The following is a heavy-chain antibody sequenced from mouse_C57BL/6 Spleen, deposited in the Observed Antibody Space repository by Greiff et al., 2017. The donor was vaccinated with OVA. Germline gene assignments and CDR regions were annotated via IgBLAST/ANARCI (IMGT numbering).Heavy chain of an antibody. J-gene: IGHJ3*01. CDR2: IDPSDSYT. D-gene: IGHD2-14*01. CDR3: ARDRGHEAY. CDR1: GYTFTSYW. V-gene: IGHV1-50*01. Sequence: QVQLQQPGAELVKPGASVKLSCKASGYTFTSYWMQWVKQRPGQGLEWIGEIDPSDSYTNYNQKFKGKATLTVDTSSSTAYMQLSSLTSEDSAVYYCARDRGHEAYWGQGTLVTVSA.